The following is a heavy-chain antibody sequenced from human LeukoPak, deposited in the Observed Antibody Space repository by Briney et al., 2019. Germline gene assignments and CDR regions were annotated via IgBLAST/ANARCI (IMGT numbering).Heavy chain of an antibody. CDR1: GGSISTNTYY. D-gene: IGHD1-26*01. Sequence: LSLTCTVSGGSISTNTYYWAWIRQPPGKGLEWVSHITASGTAMFYADSVKGRFTISRDNAKNSLYLQMNSLRDEDTAVYYCASSGSYRFDYWGQGTLITVSS. CDR2: ITASGTAM. CDR3: ASSGSYRFDY. J-gene: IGHJ4*02. V-gene: IGHV3-11*04.